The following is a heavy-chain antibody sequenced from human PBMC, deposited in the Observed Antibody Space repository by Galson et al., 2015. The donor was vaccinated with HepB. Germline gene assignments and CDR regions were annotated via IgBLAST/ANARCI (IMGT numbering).Heavy chain of an antibody. CDR2: INHSGST. Sequence: QVQLQESGPGLVKPSETLSLTCAVYGTSFSGYYWSWIRQPPGKGLEWIGEINHSGSTNYNPSLKSRVTISVDTSKNQFSLKLSSVTAADTAVYYCARWGRLGYARWGQGTLVTVSS. CDR3: ARWGRLGYAR. CDR1: GTSFSGYY. D-gene: IGHD5-18*01. V-gene: IGHV4-34*10. J-gene: IGHJ4*02.